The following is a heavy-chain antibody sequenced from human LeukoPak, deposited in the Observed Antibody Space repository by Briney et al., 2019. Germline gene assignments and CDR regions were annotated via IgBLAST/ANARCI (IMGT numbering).Heavy chain of an antibody. D-gene: IGHD2-21*01. J-gene: IGHJ3*02. CDR3: AKEGRRRVVVIATAGAFDI. Sequence: GGSLRLSCAASGFTFSSYAMHWVRQAPGKGLEWVAVIPYDGSNEFYADSVKGRFTISRDSSKNTLYLQMNSLRAEDTSVYYCAKEGRRRVVVIATAGAFDICGQGTMVTVSS. CDR2: IPYDGSNE. CDR1: GFTFSSYA. V-gene: IGHV3-30-3*01.